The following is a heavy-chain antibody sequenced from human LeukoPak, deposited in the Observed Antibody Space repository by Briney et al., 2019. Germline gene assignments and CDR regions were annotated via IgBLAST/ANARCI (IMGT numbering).Heavy chain of an antibody. CDR1: GYTFTSYG. CDR2: ISAYNGNT. CDR3: ARGVLGSYYYYMDV. D-gene: IGHD2-15*01. V-gene: IGHV1-18*01. Sequence: ASVKVSCKASGYTFTSYGISWVRQAPGQGLEWMGWISAYNGNTNYAQKLQGRVTMTTDTSTSTAYMGLRSLRSDDTAVYYCARGVLGSYYYYMDVWGKGTTVTVSS. J-gene: IGHJ6*03.